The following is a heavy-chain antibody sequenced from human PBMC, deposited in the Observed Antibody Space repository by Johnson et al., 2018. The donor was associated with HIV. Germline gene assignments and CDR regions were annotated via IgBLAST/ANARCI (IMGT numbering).Heavy chain of an antibody. J-gene: IGHJ3*02. Sequence: VQLVESGGGLVQPGGSLRLSCAVSGFTFSSYAMTWVRQAPGRGLEWVSAISGNGGDTYFADSVKGRFTISRDNSKNTLNLQMNSLRAEATALYYCAKVHGTSWSYDALDIWGQGTLVTVSS. V-gene: IGHV3-23*04. CDR1: GFTFSSYA. D-gene: IGHD2-2*01. CDR3: AKVHGTSWSYDALDI. CDR2: ISGNGGDT.